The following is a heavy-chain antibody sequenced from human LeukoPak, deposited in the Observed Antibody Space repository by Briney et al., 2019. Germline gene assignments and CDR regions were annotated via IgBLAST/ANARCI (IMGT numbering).Heavy chain of an antibody. CDR3: ARVNYYYGMDV. J-gene: IGHJ6*02. V-gene: IGHV4-59*12. Sequence: PSETLSLTCTVSGGSISSYYWSWIRQPAGKGLEWIGYIYYSGSTNYNPSLKSRVTISVDTSKNQFSLKLSSVTAADTAVYYCARVNYYYGMDVWGQGTTVTVSS. D-gene: IGHD3-22*01. CDR1: GGSISSYY. CDR2: IYYSGST.